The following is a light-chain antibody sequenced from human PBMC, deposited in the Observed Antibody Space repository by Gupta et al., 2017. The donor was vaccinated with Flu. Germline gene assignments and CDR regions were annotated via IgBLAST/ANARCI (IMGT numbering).Light chain of an antibody. Sequence: TPGESASISCRSSQSLLHSNGYNYLDWYLQKPGQSPQLLIYLGSHRASGVPYRFSGSGSGTDFTLHISRVEAEDVGVYYCMQVLQTLWTFGQGTKVEI. J-gene: IGKJ1*01. CDR1: QSLLHSNGYNY. CDR2: LGS. V-gene: IGKV2-28*01. CDR3: MQVLQTLWT.